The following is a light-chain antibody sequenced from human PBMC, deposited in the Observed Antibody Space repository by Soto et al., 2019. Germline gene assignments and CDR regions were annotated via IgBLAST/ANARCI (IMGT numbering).Light chain of an antibody. CDR1: SSHVGGYNH. J-gene: IGLJ1*01. CDR3: TSYTSISTYV. V-gene: IGLV2-14*01. Sequence: QSALTQPASVSKSPGQWITISCAGTSSHVGGYNHVSWYQQHADKAPKLLIHEVSNRPSGVSNRFSGSKSGNTASLTISGLQAEDEADYYCTSYTSISTYVFGTGTKVTVL. CDR2: EVS.